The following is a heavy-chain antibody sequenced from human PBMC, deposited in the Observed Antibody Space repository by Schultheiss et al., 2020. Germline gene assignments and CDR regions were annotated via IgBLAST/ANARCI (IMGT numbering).Heavy chain of an antibody. CDR2: ISYDGINK. D-gene: IGHD5-24*01. Sequence: GGSLRLSCAASGFTFSGYAIHWVRQAPGKGLEWVAGISYDGINKYYADSVKGRFIISRDDSKNTLYLQMNSLKAEDTAVFYCARDHGYNSYYYYNMDVWGKGTTVTVSS. V-gene: IGHV3-30-3*01. CDR3: ARDHGYNSYYYYNMDV. J-gene: IGHJ6*03. CDR1: GFTFSGYA.